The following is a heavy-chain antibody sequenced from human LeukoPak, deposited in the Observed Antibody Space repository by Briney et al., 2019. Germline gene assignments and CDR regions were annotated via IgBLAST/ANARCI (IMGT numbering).Heavy chain of an antibody. V-gene: IGHV4-30-4*01. CDR3: ARAAEPTEYYFDY. J-gene: IGHJ4*02. Sequence: SETLSLTCTVSGGSISSGDYYWRWIRQPPGKGLEWIGYIYYSGSTYYNPSLKSRVTISVDTSKNQFSLKLSSVTAADTAVYYCARAAEPTEYYFDYWGQGTLVTVSS. CDR1: GGSISSGDYY. CDR2: IYYSGST. D-gene: IGHD4-11*01.